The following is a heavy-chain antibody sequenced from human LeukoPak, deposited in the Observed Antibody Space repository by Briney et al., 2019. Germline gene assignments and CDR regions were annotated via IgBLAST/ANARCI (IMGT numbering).Heavy chain of an antibody. CDR1: GFTVSSSY. V-gene: IGHV3-66*02. CDR2: IYSGGGT. D-gene: IGHD6-13*01. CDR3: ARAFVTAAGFFDT. Sequence: GGSLRLSCAASGFTVSSSYMSWGRQGPGKGLEWVSVIYSGGGTHYAGSLKGRFTISRDNSVNTLYLQMNSLRTEDTAVYYCARAFVTAAGFFDTWGQGTLVTVSS. J-gene: IGHJ4*02.